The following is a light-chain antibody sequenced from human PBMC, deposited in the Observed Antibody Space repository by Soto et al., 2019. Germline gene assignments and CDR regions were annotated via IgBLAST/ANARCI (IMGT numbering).Light chain of an antibody. CDR3: QQSFNTPRT. J-gene: IGKJ1*01. Sequence: DIQMTQSPSSLSASVGDRVTITCRASQTISSYLNWYQQKPGNAPKLLIYASSTLQSGVPSRFRGSGSGTDFTLTISSLQPEDFATYYCQQSFNTPRTFGQGTKVEIK. CDR1: QTISSY. V-gene: IGKV1-39*01. CDR2: ASS.